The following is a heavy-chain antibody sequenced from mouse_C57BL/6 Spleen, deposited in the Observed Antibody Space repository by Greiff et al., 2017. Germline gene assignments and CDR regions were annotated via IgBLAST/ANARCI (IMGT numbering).Heavy chain of an antibody. J-gene: IGHJ2*01. V-gene: IGHV1-66*01. CDR2: IYPGSGNT. CDR1: GYSFTSYY. D-gene: IGHD2-3*01. CDR3: ARAVDGYGDY. Sequence: QVQLQQSGPELVKPGASVKISCKASGYSFTSYYIHWVKQRPGQGLEWIGWIYPGSGNTKYNEKFKGKATLTADTSSSTAYMQLSSLSSEDSAVYYCARAVDGYGDYWGQGTTLTVSS.